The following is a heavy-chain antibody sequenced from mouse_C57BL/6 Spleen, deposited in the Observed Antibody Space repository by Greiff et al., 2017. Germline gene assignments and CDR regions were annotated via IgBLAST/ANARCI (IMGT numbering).Heavy chain of an antibody. V-gene: IGHV1-69*01. CDR3: ARVGDYGSSSDYAMDY. CDR2: IDPSDSYT. CDR1: GYTFTSYW. J-gene: IGHJ4*01. Sequence: VQLQQSGAELVMPGASVKLSCKASGYTFTSYWMHWVKQRPGQGLEWIGEIDPSDSYTNYNQKFKGKSTLTVDKSSSTAYMQRSSLPSEDSAVYYCARVGDYGSSSDYAMDYWGQGTSVTVSS. D-gene: IGHD1-1*01.